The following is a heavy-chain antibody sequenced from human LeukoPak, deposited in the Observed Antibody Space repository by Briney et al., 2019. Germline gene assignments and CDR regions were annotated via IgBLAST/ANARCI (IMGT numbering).Heavy chain of an antibody. CDR1: EFTFTSYE. V-gene: IGHV3-48*03. CDR2: ISSSGNTI. CDR3: AKGAPTDDY. Sequence: GGSLRLSCAASEFTFTSYELNWVRQAPGKGLEWVSYISSSGNTISYADSVKGRFTISRDNAKNSLYLQVISLRAEDTAVYYCAKGAPTDDYWGQGTLVTVSS. J-gene: IGHJ4*02.